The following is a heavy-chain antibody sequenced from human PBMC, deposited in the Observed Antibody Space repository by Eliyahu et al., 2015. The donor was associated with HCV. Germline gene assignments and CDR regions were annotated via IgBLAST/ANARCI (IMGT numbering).Heavy chain of an antibody. V-gene: IGHV4-34*01. D-gene: IGHD3-16*01. J-gene: IGHJ4*02. CDR2: INHSGST. CDR1: GGSFSGYY. CDR3: ARGPHGAGGFDY. Sequence: QVQLQQWGAGLLKPSETLSLTCTVYGGSFSGYYWSWIRQPPGKGLEWIGEINHSGSTNYNPSLKSRVTISVDTSKNQFSLKLSSVTAADTAVYYCARGPHGAGGFDYWGQGTLVTVSS.